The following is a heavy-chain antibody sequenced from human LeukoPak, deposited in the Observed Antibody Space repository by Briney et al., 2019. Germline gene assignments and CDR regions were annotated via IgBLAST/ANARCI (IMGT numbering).Heavy chain of an antibody. CDR1: GFTFSSYD. D-gene: IGHD6-13*01. J-gene: IGHJ3*02. CDR3: ARGADYSISWYRESDAFDI. Sequence: PGGSLRLSCAASGFTFSSYDMHWVRQATGKGLEWVSAIGTAGDTYYPGSVKGRFTISRENAKNSFYLRMNNLRAGDTAVYYCARGADYSISWYRESDAFDIWGQGTLVTVSS. CDR2: IGTAGDT. V-gene: IGHV3-13*04.